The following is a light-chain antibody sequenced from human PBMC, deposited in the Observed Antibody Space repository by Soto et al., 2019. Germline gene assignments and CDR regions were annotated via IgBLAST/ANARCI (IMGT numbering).Light chain of an antibody. V-gene: IGKV1-5*03. CDR2: GTS. CDR3: QHYNDYSWT. Sequence: DIHMTQSPSTLSASVGDRVTITCRASQSISIWVAWYQQKPGRAPNLLIYGTSSLESGVPSRFSGSVSGTEFTLTISSLQPDDCATYYCQHYNDYSWTFGQGTKVEIK. J-gene: IGKJ1*01. CDR1: QSISIW.